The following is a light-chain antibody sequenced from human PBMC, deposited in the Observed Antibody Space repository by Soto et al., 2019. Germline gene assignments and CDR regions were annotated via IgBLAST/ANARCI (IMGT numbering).Light chain of an antibody. J-gene: IGKJ1*01. Sequence: MQMTQSPSTLSASVGDRVTITCRASQSISTWLAWYQQEPGKAPKLLIHKASSLQSGVPSRFSGSGSGTDFTLTISSLHPDDFATYYCQQYNSYSTAFGQGTKVDIK. V-gene: IGKV1-5*03. CDR1: QSISTW. CDR2: KAS. CDR3: QQYNSYSTA.